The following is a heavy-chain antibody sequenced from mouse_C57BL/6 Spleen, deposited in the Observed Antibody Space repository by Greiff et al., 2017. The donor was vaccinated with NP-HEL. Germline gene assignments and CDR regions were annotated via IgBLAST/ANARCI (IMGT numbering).Heavy chain of an antibody. J-gene: IGHJ2*01. CDR3: ARALSQYYYGSSYCD. Sequence: QVQLQQSGAELVKPGASVKMSCKASGYTFTTYPIEWMKQTHGKSLEWIGNFHPYNDDTKYNEKFKGKAILTVEKSSSTVYLELSRVTSDDSAVYSCARALSQYYYGSSYCDWGKGTTLTVSS. D-gene: IGHD1-1*01. CDR1: GYTFTTYP. V-gene: IGHV1-47*01. CDR2: FHPYNDDT.